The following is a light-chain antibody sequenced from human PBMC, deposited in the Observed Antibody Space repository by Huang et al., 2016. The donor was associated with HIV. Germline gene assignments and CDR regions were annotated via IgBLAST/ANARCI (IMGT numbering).Light chain of an antibody. CDR1: QIVSSSY. CDR2: GAS. Sequence: EIVLTQSPGTLSLSPGERATLSCRASQIVSSSYVAWYQQKPGQAPRLLIYGASSRATGIPDRFSGSGSGTDFTLTISRLEPEDFAVYYCQQYDTSLWTFGQGTKVEIK. V-gene: IGKV3-20*01. CDR3: QQYDTSLWT. J-gene: IGKJ1*01.